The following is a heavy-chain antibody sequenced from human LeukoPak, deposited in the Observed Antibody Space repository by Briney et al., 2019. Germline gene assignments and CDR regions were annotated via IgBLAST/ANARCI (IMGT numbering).Heavy chain of an antibody. Sequence: SETLSLTCDVSDTSISNNWWSWVRQPPGKGLEWIGEINHSGSTNYNPSLKSRVTISVDTSKNQFSLQLNSVTPEDTAVYYCARGSGDTYAFDIWGQGTMVTVSS. D-gene: IGHD1-26*01. CDR2: INHSGST. CDR1: DTSISNNW. V-gene: IGHV4-4*02. CDR3: ARGSGDTYAFDI. J-gene: IGHJ3*02.